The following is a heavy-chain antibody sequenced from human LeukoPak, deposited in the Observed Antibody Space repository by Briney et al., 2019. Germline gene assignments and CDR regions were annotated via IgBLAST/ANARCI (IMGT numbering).Heavy chain of an antibody. V-gene: IGHV3-30*02. Sequence: GGSLRLSCAPSGFTFSRFGMDCVRETPGKGLEWMSFIRYDGSNTSSADSVKGRFTISRENSKNTLDLKSNSLTSGEPPGFYFAKAKAGVNDAIDVWGQGTMVTVSS. CDR1: GFTFSRFG. J-gene: IGHJ3*01. CDR3: AKAKAGVNDAIDV. D-gene: IGHD2-21*01. CDR2: IRYDGSNT.